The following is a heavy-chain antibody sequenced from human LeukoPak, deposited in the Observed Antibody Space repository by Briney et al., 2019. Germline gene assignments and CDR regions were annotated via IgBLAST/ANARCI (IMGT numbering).Heavy chain of an antibody. CDR1: GYTFTSNY. Sequence: ASVKVSCKASGYTFTSNYIHWVRQAPGQGLEWMGMIYPRDGSTSYAQKFQGRVTVTRDTSTSTVHMELSGLRSGDTAVYYCARDQEGFDYWGQGTLVTVSS. CDR2: IYPRDGST. CDR3: ARDQEGFDY. V-gene: IGHV1-46*01. J-gene: IGHJ4*01.